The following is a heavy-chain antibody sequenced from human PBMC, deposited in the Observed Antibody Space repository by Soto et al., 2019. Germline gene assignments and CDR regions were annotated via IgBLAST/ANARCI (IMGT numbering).Heavy chain of an antibody. CDR2: ISGSGGST. CDR3: ATSEDSSSWYPNWFDP. V-gene: IGHV3-23*01. Sequence: GGSLRLSCAASGFTFSSYAMSWVRQAPGKGLEWVSAISGSGGSTYYADSVKGRFTISRDNSKNTLYLQMNSLRAEDTAVYYCATSEDSSSWYPNWFDPWGQGTLVTVSS. CDR1: GFTFSSYA. J-gene: IGHJ5*02. D-gene: IGHD6-13*01.